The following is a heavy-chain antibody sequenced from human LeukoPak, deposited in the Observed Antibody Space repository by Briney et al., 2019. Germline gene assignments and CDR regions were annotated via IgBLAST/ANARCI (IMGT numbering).Heavy chain of an antibody. D-gene: IGHD1-1*01. J-gene: IGHJ4*02. CDR3: ARGPNWNFDVVFGYFDY. CDR2: INPNSGDT. Sequence: ASVKVSCKASGYTFTGYFMHWVQQAPGQGLEWMGWINPNSGDTNYAQKFLGRVTMTRDTSISTAYMELSRLTSDDTAVYYCARGPNWNFDVVFGYFDYWGQGTLVTVSS. CDR1: GYTFTGYF. V-gene: IGHV1-2*02.